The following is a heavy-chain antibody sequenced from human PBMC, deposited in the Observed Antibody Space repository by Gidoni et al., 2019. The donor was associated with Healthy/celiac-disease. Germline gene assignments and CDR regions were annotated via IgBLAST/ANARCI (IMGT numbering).Heavy chain of an antibody. J-gene: IGHJ4*02. V-gene: IGHV1-69*01. CDR1: GCTFSSHA. CDR3: ASGDPGIAARPVYFDY. D-gene: IGHD6-6*01. Sequence: QVQLVQSGAELNKPGSSVTFSCKASGCTFSSHAISWVRQATGPGLEWMGGIIPIFGTANDAQKFQGRVTITADESTSTAYRELSSLRSEDTAVYYWASGDPGIAARPVYFDYWGQGTLVTVSA. CDR2: IIPIFGTA.